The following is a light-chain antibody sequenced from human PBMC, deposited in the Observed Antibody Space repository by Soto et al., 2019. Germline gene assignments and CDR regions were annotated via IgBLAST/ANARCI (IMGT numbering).Light chain of an antibody. V-gene: IGLV1-40*01. Sequence: QSVLTQPPSVSGAPGQRVTISCTGRSSNIGTPYDVHWYQQLPGTAPKLLIYGNNNRPSGVPDRFSGSKSDTSASLAITGLQAEDEADYYCESYDTSVSAWVFGGGTMLTVL. CDR2: GNN. CDR1: SSNIGTPYD. CDR3: ESYDTSVSAWV. J-gene: IGLJ3*02.